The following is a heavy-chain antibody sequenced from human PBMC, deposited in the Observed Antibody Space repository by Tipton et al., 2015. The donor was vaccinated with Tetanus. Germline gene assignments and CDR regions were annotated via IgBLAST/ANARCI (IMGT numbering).Heavy chain of an antibody. CDR3: ARLREIVSRSGWAFDY. CDR2: IYFKGDT. CDR1: GGSISDKKYY. J-gene: IGHJ4*02. Sequence: LRLSCNVSGGSISDKKYYWGWIRQPPGKGLEWIASIYFKGDTYFSPSLKSRVTIAVDTSQNLFSLRLTSVTAADTAVYYCARLREIVSRSGWAFDYWGQGIVVTVSS. D-gene: IGHD5/OR15-5a*01. V-gene: IGHV4-39*02.